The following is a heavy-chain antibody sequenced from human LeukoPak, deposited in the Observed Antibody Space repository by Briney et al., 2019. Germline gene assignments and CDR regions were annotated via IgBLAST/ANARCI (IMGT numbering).Heavy chain of an antibody. CDR3: ARGGAFDI. CDR1: GFTFSSNY. J-gene: IGHJ3*02. V-gene: IGHV3-66*02. Sequence: GSLRLSCAAAGFTFSSNYMSWVRQAPGKGLEWVSVIQNGGSTYYADSVTGRFTISRDNSKNTLFLQMNSLRAEDTAVYYCARGGAFDIWGQGTMVTVSS. CDR2: IQNGGST.